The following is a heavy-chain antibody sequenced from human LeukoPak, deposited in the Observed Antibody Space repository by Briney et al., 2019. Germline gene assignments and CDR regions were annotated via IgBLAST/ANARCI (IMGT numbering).Heavy chain of an antibody. J-gene: IGHJ6*03. CDR1: GGSFSGYY. CDR3: ARGHIVVVPAALLYYYYYYMDV. CDR2: INHSGST. V-gene: IGHV4-34*01. D-gene: IGHD2-2*01. Sequence: PSETLSLTCAVYGGSFSGYYWSWIRQPPGKGLEWIGEINHSGSTNYNPSLKSRVTISVDTSKNQFSLKLSSVTAADTAVYYCARGHIVVVPAALLYYYYYYMDVWGKGTTVTVSS.